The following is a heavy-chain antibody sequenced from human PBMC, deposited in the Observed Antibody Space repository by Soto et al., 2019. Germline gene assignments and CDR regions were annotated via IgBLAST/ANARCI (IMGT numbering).Heavy chain of an antibody. Sequence: GGSLRLSCAASGFTFDNYGMHWVRQAPGKGLEWVVVISFDGRNTYYADSVKDRLSITKDTSKNQVVLTMTNLDPVDTATYYCAHSFQLRIFDFWGPGTLVTVSS. V-gene: IGHV3-30*03. CDR3: AHSFQLRIFDF. CDR2: ISFDGRNT. CDR1: GFTFDNYG. J-gene: IGHJ4*02. D-gene: IGHD3-10*01.